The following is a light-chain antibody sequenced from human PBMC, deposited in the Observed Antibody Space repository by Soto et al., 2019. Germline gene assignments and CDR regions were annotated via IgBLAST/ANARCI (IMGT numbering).Light chain of an antibody. V-gene: IGLV8-61*01. Sequence: QTVVTQESSFSVSPGGTVTLTCGLDSGSVSTSYYPSWYQQTPGQAPRTLIYNTNVRSSGVPDRFSGSILGNKAALSITGAQADDECDYYCVLYMGSGISVFGGGTKVTVL. CDR3: VLYMGSGISV. CDR1: SGSVSTSYY. CDR2: NTN. J-gene: IGLJ3*02.